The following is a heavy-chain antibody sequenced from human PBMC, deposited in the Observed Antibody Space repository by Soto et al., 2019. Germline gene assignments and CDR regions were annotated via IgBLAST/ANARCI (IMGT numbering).Heavy chain of an antibody. CDR2: ISGSVDRT. D-gene: IGHD6-6*01. CDR3: AKSPSRAPYGVDI. Sequence: GGSLRLSCAGSGFKFSMFAMSWVRQAPGKGLEWVSSISGSVDRTYYADSVKGRFTISRDNSQKMVYLEMNSLRGEDTAVYYCAKSPSRAPYGVDIWGQGTTVTVSS. J-gene: IGHJ6*02. V-gene: IGHV3-23*01. CDR1: GFKFSMFA.